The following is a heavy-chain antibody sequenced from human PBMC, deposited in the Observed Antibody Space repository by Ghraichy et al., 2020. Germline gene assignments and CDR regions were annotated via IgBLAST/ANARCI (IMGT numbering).Heavy chain of an antibody. D-gene: IGHD2-15*01. CDR3: AKVPGPHCSGGSCYFDY. CDR2: ISGSGGST. V-gene: IGHV3-23*01. J-gene: IGHJ4*02. Sequence: GSLRLSCAASGFTFSSYAMSWVRQAPGKGLEWVSAISGSGGSTYYADSVKGRFTISRDNSKNTLYLQMNSLRAEDTAVYYCAKVPGPHCSGGSCYFDYWGQGTLVTVSS. CDR1: GFTFSSYA.